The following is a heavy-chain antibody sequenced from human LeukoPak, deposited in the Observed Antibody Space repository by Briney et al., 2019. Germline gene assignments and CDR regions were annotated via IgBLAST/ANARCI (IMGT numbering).Heavy chain of an antibody. J-gene: IGHJ4*02. D-gene: IGHD5-24*01. Sequence: SETLSLTCAVYGGSFSGYYWSWIRQPPGKGLEWIGEINHSGSTNYNPSLKSRVTISVDTSKNQFSLKLSSVTAADTAVYYCARHVEMAFDYWGQGTLVTVSS. V-gene: IGHV4-34*01. CDR3: ARHVEMAFDY. CDR2: INHSGST. CDR1: GGSFSGYY.